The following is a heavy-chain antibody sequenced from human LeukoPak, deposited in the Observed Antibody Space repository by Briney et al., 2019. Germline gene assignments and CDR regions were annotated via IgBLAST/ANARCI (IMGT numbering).Heavy chain of an antibody. J-gene: IGHJ3*02. Sequence: SETLSLTCTVSGGSIRSSYYYWGWIRQPPGKGLEWIGYIYHSGSTYYNPSLKSRVTISVDRSKNQFSLKLSSVTAADTAVYYCAREYNYYDSSGYYYHDAFDIWGQGTMVTVSS. CDR3: AREYNYYDSSGYYYHDAFDI. V-gene: IGHV4-30-2*01. CDR2: IYHSGST. D-gene: IGHD3-22*01. CDR1: GGSIRSSYYY.